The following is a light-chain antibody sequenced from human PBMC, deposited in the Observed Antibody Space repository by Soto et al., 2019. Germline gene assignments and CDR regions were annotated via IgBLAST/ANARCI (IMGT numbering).Light chain of an antibody. V-gene: IGLV1-40*01. CDR3: QSFDSSRFYV. CDR1: SSNIGTGYD. CDR2: GNI. J-gene: IGLJ1*01. Sequence: QSVLTQPPSVSGAPGQRVTISCTGSSSNIGTGYDVHWYQQLPGTAPKLLIYGNINRPSGVPDRFSGSKSGTSASLAITGLQAEDEADYYCQSFDSSRFYVFGTGTKVTVL.